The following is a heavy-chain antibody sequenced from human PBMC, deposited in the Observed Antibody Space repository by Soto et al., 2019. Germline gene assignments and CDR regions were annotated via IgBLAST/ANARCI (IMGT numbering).Heavy chain of an antibody. CDR2: ISSSGSTI. J-gene: IGHJ6*03. Sequence: GGSLRLSCAASGFTFSDYYMSWIRQAPGKGLEWVSYISSSGSTIYYADSVKGRFTISRDNAKNSLYLQMNSLRAEDTAVYYCARENWNYGYYYYYMDVWGKGTTVTVSS. CDR3: ARENWNYGYYYYYMDV. D-gene: IGHD1-7*01. CDR1: GFTFSDYY. V-gene: IGHV3-11*01.